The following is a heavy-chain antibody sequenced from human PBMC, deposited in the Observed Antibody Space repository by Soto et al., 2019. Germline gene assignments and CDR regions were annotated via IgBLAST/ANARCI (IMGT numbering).Heavy chain of an antibody. CDR3: ARDSYCSSTSCYGDAYYYYYMDV. V-gene: IGHV1-69*04. CDR2: IIPILGIA. CDR1: GGTFSSYT. D-gene: IGHD2-2*01. J-gene: IGHJ6*03. Sequence: ASVKVCCKASGGTFSSYTISWVRQAPGQGLEWMGRIIPILGIANYAQKFQGRVTITADKSTSTAYMELSSLRSEDTAVYYCARDSYCSSTSCYGDAYYYYYMDVWGKGTTVTVSS.